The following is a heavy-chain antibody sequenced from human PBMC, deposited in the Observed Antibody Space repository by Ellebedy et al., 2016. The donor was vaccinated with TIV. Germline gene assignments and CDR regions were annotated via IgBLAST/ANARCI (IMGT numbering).Heavy chain of an antibody. D-gene: IGHD3-22*01. CDR2: ISGSGDYK. V-gene: IGHV3-23*01. Sequence: GESLKISCEASGFTFSNYAMSWVRQAPGKGPEWVSSISGSGDYKYYADSVKGRFTISRDNSKNTLYLQMISLRAEDTAEYYYGKSVTMIVGEIKTTYGMDVWGQGTTVTVSS. J-gene: IGHJ6*02. CDR1: GFTFSNYA. CDR3: GKSVTMIVGEIKTTYGMDV.